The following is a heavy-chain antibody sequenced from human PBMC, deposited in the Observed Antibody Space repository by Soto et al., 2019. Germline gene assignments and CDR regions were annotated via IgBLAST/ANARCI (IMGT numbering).Heavy chain of an antibody. V-gene: IGHV4-30-2*01. J-gene: IGHJ6*02. CDR1: GGSFSPNS. D-gene: IGHD4-17*01. CDR2: IYHSGST. CDR3: ARDSYGDYGGDYYYGMDV. Sequence: SETLSLTCTVSGGSFSPNSWSWIRQPPGKGLEWIGYIYHSGSTYYNPSLKSRVTISVDRSKNQFSLKLSSVTAADTAVYYCARDSYGDYGGDYYYGMDVWGQGTTVTVSS.